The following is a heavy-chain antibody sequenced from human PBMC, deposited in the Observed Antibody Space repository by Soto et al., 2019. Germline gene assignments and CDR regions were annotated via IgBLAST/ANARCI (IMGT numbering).Heavy chain of an antibody. Sequence: QVQLVESGGGVVQPGRSLRLSCAASGFTFSSYGMHWVRQAPGKGLEWVAVISYDGSNKYYADSVKGRFTISRDNSKNTLYLQMNRLRAEDTAVYYCAKDLEYCSGGSCLRGYWGQGTLVTVSS. CDR2: ISYDGSNK. D-gene: IGHD2-15*01. V-gene: IGHV3-30*18. J-gene: IGHJ4*02. CDR3: AKDLEYCSGGSCLRGY. CDR1: GFTFSSYG.